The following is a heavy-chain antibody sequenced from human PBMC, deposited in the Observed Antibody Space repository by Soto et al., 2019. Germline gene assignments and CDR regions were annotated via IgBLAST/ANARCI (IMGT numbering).Heavy chain of an antibody. CDR3: ARAGMVYAIAYGMDV. D-gene: IGHD2-8*01. J-gene: IGHJ6*02. V-gene: IGHV4-59*01. CDR2: IYYSGST. Sequence: QVQLQESGPGLVKPSETLSLTCTVSGGSISSYYWSWIRQPPGKGLEWIGYIYYSGSTNYNPSLQSRVTISVDTSKNQVSLKLSSVTAADTAVYYCARAGMVYAIAYGMDVWGQGTTVTVSS. CDR1: GGSISSYY.